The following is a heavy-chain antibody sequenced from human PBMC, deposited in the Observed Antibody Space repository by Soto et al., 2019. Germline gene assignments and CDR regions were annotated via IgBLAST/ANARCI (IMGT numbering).Heavy chain of an antibody. CDR3: ARGTGGYPQSY. J-gene: IGHJ4*02. D-gene: IGHD5-12*01. Sequence: PSETLSLTCAVYGGSFSGYYWSLIRQPPGKGLEWIGEINHSGSTNYNPSLKSRVTILVDTYKNQSSLKLSSVTAADTAVYYCARGTGGYPQSYWGQGTLVTVSS. CDR2: INHSGST. CDR1: GGSFSGYY. V-gene: IGHV4-34*01.